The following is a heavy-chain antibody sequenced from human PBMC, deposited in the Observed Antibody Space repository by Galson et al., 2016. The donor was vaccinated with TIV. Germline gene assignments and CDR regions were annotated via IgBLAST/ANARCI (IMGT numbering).Heavy chain of an antibody. D-gene: IGHD2-21*02. CDR2: IIPIHGLS. CDR1: GGTFSDYA. V-gene: IGHV1-69*10. Sequence: SVKVSCKASGGTFSDYAVSWVRQAPEQGLEWMGGIIPIHGLSNHAQNFQDRVTITADESTTTFYMTLTSLRSEATAVYYSARTLPCGGDCYFFDSWGQGTLVTVSS. J-gene: IGHJ4*02. CDR3: ARTLPCGGDCYFFDS.